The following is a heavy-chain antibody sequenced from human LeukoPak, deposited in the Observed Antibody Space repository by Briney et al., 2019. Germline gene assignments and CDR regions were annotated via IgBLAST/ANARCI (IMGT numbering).Heavy chain of an antibody. CDR2: INHSGST. CDR1: GGSFSGYY. J-gene: IGHJ4*02. D-gene: IGHD6-6*01. CDR3: ARGLGQLAPGGY. V-gene: IGHV4-34*01. Sequence: KTSETLSLTCAVYGGSFSGYYWSWIRQPPGKGLEWIGEINHSGSTNYNPSLKSRVTISIDTSKNQFSLKLSSATAADTAVYYCARGLGQLAPGGYWGQGTLVTVSS.